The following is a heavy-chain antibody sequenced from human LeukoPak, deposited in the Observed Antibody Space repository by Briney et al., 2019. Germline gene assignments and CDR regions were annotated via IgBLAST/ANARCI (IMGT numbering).Heavy chain of an antibody. D-gene: IGHD3-10*01. CDR2: IYTSGST. Sequence: PSETLSLTCTVSGGSISSGSYSWSWIRQPAGKGLEWIGRIYTSGSTNYNPSLKSRVTISVDTSKNQFSLKLSSVTAADTAVYYCARDRGYYGSGSYCFDYWGQGTLVTVSS. V-gene: IGHV4-61*02. CDR1: GGSISSGSYS. CDR3: ARDRGYYGSGSYCFDY. J-gene: IGHJ4*02.